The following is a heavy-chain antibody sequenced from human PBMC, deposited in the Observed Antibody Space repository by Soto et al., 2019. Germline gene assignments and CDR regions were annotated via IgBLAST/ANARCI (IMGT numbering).Heavy chain of an antibody. CDR2: ISAYNGNT. CDR3: ARLVLYCSSTSCYRDAYFDY. D-gene: IGHD2-2*01. V-gene: IGHV1-18*01. Sequence: QVQLVQSGAEVKKPGASVKVSCKASGYTFTSYGISWVRQAPGQELEWMGWISAYNGNTNYAQKLQGRVTMTTDTSTSTAYMELRSLRSDDTAVYYCARLVLYCSSTSCYRDAYFDYWGQGTLVTVSS. CDR1: GYTFTSYG. J-gene: IGHJ4*02.